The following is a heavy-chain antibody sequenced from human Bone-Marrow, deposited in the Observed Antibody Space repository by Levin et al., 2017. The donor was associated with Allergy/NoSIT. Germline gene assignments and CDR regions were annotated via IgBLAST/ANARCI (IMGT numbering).Heavy chain of an antibody. CDR2: IGTAADS. D-gene: IGHD2-2*01. CDR3: ARVALPRYCSSTSCSDSGYYFDY. CDR1: GFTFSSYD. Sequence: GGSLRLSCAASGFTFSSYDMHWVRQATGRGLEWVSAIGTAADSYYSGSVKGRFTVSRDNAKNSFYLQMNSLRAGDTAVYYCARVALPRYCSSTSCSDSGYYFDYWGQGTLVTVSS. V-gene: IGHV3-13*04. J-gene: IGHJ4*02.